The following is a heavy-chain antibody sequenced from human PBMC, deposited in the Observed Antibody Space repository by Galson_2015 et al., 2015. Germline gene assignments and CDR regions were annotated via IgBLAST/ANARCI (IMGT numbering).Heavy chain of an antibody. CDR3: AKDNERYCSDGHCYIYYVYGIGV. V-gene: IGHV3-30*18. CDR2: ISDEGSIK. D-gene: IGHD2-15*01. J-gene: IGHJ6*02. Sequence: SLRLSCAASGFTFSSCGMHWVRQAPGKGLEWVALISDEGSIKEYADSVKGRFTISRDNSKNTLSLQMNSLRAEDTAIYYCAKDNERYCSDGHCYIYYVYGIGVWGQGTPVAVSS. CDR1: GFTFSSCG.